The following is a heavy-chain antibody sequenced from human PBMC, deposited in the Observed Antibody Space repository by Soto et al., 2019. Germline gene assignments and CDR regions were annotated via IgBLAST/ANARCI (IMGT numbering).Heavy chain of an antibody. Sequence: QVQLRESGPGLVKPSETLSLTCTVSGGSVSRDSYYWSWIRQPPGKGLEWIGYISNSGSTKYNPSLESRVTISIDTYKHHLSLKMSSVTAADTAVYYCGRATYYYERQFDYWGQGTLVTVSS. V-gene: IGHV4-61*03. J-gene: IGHJ4*02. CDR3: GRATYYYERQFDY. CDR1: GGSVSRDSYY. CDR2: ISNSGST. D-gene: IGHD3-22*01.